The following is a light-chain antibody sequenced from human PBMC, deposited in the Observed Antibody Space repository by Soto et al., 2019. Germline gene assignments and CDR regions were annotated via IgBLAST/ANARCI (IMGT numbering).Light chain of an antibody. CDR3: QQYNTWLWT. J-gene: IGKJ1*01. Sequence: EVVMTQSPATLSVSPGERVTLSCRASQSINAHLAWYQQKPGQAPRLLIHGASTRATGIPARFSGSGFGTEFIXXIXSXTYEDFAVYYCQQYNTWLWTFGQGTKVEIQ. V-gene: IGKV3-15*01. CDR1: QSINAH. CDR2: GAS.